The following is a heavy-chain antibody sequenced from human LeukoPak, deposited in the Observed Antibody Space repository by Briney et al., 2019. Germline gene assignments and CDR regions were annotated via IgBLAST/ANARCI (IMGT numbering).Heavy chain of an antibody. D-gene: IGHD6-13*01. CDR3: ARGLRKSIAAAVVY. V-gene: IGHV3-7*04. CDR2: IKQDGSEK. CDR1: GFTSSSYW. J-gene: IGHJ4*02. Sequence: GGSLRLSCAVSGFTSSSYWMSWVRQAPGKGLEWVANIKQDGSEKYYVDSVKGRFTISRDNSKNTLFLQMNSLRAEDTAVYYCARGLRKSIAAAVVYWGQGTLVTVSS.